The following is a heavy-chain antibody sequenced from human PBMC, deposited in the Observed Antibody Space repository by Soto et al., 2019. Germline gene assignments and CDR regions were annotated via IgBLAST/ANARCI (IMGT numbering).Heavy chain of an antibody. D-gene: IGHD6-6*01. CDR2: INPSGGST. J-gene: IGHJ5*02. V-gene: IGHV1-46*01. Sequence: ASVKVSCKASGYTFTSYYMHWLRQAPGQGLEWMGIINPSGGSTSYAQKFQGRVTMTRDTSTSTVYMELSSLRSEDTAVYYCARERPPYSSSSHWFDPWGQGTLVTVSS. CDR3: ARERPPYSSSSHWFDP. CDR1: GYTFTSYY.